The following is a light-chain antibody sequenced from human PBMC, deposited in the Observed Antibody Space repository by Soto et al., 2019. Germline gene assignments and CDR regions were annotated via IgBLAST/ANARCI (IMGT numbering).Light chain of an antibody. Sequence: EIALTQSPGTLSLSPGERATPSCRSSQSVSRNYLVWYQQKPGQAPRLLIYGASGRATGIPDRFSGSGSGTDFTLTISRLAPEDFAVYYCQQYGRPPTTFGHGTKVDIK. CDR1: QSVSRNY. J-gene: IGKJ1*01. V-gene: IGKV3-20*01. CDR3: QQYGRPPTT. CDR2: GAS.